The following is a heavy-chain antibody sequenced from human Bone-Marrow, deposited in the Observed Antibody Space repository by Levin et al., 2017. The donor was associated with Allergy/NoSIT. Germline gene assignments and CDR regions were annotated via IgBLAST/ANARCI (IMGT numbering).Heavy chain of an antibody. D-gene: IGHD3-10*01. CDR1: GFTFRSHW. J-gene: IGHJ4*02. CDR2: ISSDGTTT. CDR3: TRRAKEEWFGEDDYFDS. V-gene: IGHV3-74*01. Sequence: LSLTCAASGFTFRSHWMHWVRQAPGKGLVWVSRISSDGTTTDYADSVKGRFTISIDNAMHTLYLHMNSLRAEDTALYHCTRRAKEEWFGEDDYFDSWGQGTLVTVSS.